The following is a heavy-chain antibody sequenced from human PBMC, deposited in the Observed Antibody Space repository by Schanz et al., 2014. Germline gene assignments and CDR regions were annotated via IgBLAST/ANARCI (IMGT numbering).Heavy chain of an antibody. CDR2: INPSGGST. V-gene: IGHV1-46*01. CDR1: GYTFTSDS. CDR3: ARGRTFDY. Sequence: QVQLVQSGAEVKKPGASVKVSCKASGYTFTSDSMHWVRQAPGQGLEWMGMINPSGGSTTYAQKFQSRVTMTRDTSTSTVYMELSSLRSEDTAVYYCARGRTFDYWGQGTLVTVSS. J-gene: IGHJ4*02.